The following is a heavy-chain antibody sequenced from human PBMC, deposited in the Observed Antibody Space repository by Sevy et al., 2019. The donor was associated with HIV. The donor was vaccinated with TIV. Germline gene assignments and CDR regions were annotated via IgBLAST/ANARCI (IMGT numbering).Heavy chain of an antibody. J-gene: IGHJ3*01. CDR3: AKDRYYFDSSGYYYHHDAFDV. V-gene: IGHV3-23*01. D-gene: IGHD3-22*01. Sequence: GGSLRLSCATSGFTSTPYAVAWVRQAPGKGLEWVAAISGSGAITYYADSRKARLNISRDRTNNTVYLQMKRLRAEDKALYYCAKDRYYFDSSGYYYHHDAFDVWGRGTMVTVSS. CDR2: ISGSGAIT. CDR1: GFTSTPYA.